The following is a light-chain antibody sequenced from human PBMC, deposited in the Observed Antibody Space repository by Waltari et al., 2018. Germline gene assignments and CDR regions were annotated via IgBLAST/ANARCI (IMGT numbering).Light chain of an antibody. CDR1: HLSSYF. CDR3: NSRDTRGNHFVV. V-gene: IGLV3-19*01. Sequence: SSELTQDPAVSVALGQTVRITCQGDHLSSYFVSWYQKKPGQAPMLVIYDKDNRPSGIPERFSGTSSGNIASLTITGAQAEDEADYYCNSRDTRGNHFVVFGGGTKLTVL. CDR2: DKD. J-gene: IGLJ2*01.